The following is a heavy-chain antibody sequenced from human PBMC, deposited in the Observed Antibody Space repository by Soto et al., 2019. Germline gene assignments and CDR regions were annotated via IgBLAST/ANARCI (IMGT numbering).Heavy chain of an antibody. V-gene: IGHV4-31*03. J-gene: IGHJ6*02. CDR2: IYYSGST. D-gene: IGHD3-10*01. Sequence: KPSETLSLTCTVSGGSISSGGYYWSWIRQHPGKGLEWIGYIYYSGSTYYNPSLKSRVTISVDTSKNQFSLKLSSVTAADTAVYYCARDPITMVRGTAGYYGMGVWGQGTTVTVSS. CDR1: GGSISSGGYY. CDR3: ARDPITMVRGTAGYYGMGV.